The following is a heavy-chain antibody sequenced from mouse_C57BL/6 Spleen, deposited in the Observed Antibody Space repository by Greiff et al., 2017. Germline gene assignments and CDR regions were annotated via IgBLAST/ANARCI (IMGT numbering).Heavy chain of an antibody. D-gene: IGHD1-1*01. CDR1: GYTFTSYW. J-gene: IGHJ1*03. CDR2: IDPSDSYT. Sequence: QVQLQQPGAELVMPGASVKLSCKASGYTFTSYWMPWVKQRPGQGLEWIGEIDPSDSYTNYNQKFKGKSTLTVDTSSSTAYMQLSSLTSEDSAVYYCARHGSGYFDVWGTGTTVTVSS. V-gene: IGHV1-69*01. CDR3: ARHGSGYFDV.